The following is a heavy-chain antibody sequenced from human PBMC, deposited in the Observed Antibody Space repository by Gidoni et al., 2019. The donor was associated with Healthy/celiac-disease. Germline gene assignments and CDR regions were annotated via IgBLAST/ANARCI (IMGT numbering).Heavy chain of an antibody. CDR2: IYYSGST. Sequence: QVQLQESGPGLVKPSQTLSLTCTVSGGSISSGGYYWSWIRQHPGKGLEWIGYIYYSGSTYYNPSLKSLVTISVDTSKNQFSLKLSSVTAADTAVYYCARGSRLGRVYYGMDVWGQGTTVTVSS. CDR1: GGSISSGGYY. D-gene: IGHD3-10*01. J-gene: IGHJ6*02. V-gene: IGHV4-31*01. CDR3: ARGSRLGRVYYGMDV.